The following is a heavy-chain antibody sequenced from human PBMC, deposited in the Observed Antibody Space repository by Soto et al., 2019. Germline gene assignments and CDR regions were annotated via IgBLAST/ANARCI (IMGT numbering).Heavy chain of an antibody. Sequence: PGGSLGLSCVASGVTLNKFPTHWVRQAPGKGLEWVAIVSPDGNQKSYADSVQGRFSISRDNSKKTVYLQMNDLRREDTALYYCASQQQRLLGGVSSYWDHWGLGTLVTVSS. D-gene: IGHD3-16*01. CDR1: GVTLNKFP. J-gene: IGHJ4*02. CDR3: ASQQQRLLGGVSSYWDH. V-gene: IGHV3-30-3*01. CDR2: VSPDGNQK.